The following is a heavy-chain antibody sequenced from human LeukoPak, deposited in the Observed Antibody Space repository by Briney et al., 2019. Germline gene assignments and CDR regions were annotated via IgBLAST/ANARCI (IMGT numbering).Heavy chain of an antibody. CDR2: ISYDGSNK. Sequence: GRSLRLSCAASGFTFSSYGTHWVRQAPGKGLEWVAVISYDGSNKYYADSVKGRFTISRDNSKNTLYLQMNSLRAEDTAVYYCAKDIRWELAAAGVFDYWGQGTLVTVSS. CDR1: GFTFSSYG. D-gene: IGHD6-13*01. J-gene: IGHJ4*02. CDR3: AKDIRWELAAAGVFDY. V-gene: IGHV3-30*18.